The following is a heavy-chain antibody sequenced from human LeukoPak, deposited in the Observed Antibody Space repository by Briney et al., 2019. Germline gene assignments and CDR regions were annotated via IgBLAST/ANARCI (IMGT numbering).Heavy chain of an antibody. V-gene: IGHV3-7*01. CDR2: IKKDGSEM. CDR3: ARDKVTGASYFDY. CDR1: GFTFSNIW. Sequence: QTGGSLRLSCAASGFTFSNIWMSWVRQTPGEALESVANIKKDGSEMFYLDSVKGRFTISRDNAKNTLFLQMNSLRGDDTAIYYCARDKVTGASYFDYWGQGTLVTVSS. J-gene: IGHJ4*02. D-gene: IGHD7-27*01.